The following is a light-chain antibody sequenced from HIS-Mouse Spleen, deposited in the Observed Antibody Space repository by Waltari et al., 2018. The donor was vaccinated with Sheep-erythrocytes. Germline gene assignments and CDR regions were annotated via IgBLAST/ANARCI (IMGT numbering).Light chain of an antibody. Sequence: SYVLTQPPSVSVAPGQTARITCGGNNIGSKSVHWHQQKPGQAPVLVVYEDSDRPSGIPERFSGSNSGNTATLTISRVEAGDEADYYCQVWDSSSDHPYVFGTGTKVTVL. CDR1: NIGSKS. CDR2: EDS. V-gene: IGLV3-21*02. CDR3: QVWDSSSDHPYV. J-gene: IGLJ1*01.